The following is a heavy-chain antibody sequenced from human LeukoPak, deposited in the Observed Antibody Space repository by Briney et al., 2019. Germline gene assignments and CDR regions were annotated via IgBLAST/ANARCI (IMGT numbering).Heavy chain of an antibody. V-gene: IGHV4-59*01. CDR1: GGSISSYY. CDR3: ARAVYVWRSYRNPHFDY. D-gene: IGHD3-16*02. J-gene: IGHJ4*02. Sequence: SETLSLTCTVSGGSISSYYWSWIRQPPGKGLEWIGYIYYSGSTNYNPSLKSRVTISVDTSKNQFSLKLSSVTAADTAVYYCARAVYVWRSYRNPHFDYWGQGTLVTVSS. CDR2: IYYSGST.